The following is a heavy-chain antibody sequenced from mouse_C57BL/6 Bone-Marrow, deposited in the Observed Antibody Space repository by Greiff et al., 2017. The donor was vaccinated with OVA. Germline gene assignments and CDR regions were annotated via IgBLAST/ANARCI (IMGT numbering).Heavy chain of an antibody. D-gene: IGHD1-1*01. CDR2: IYPGSGST. V-gene: IGHV1-55*01. Sequence: QVQLQQPGAELVKPGASVKMSCKASGYTFTSYWITWVKQRPGQGLEWIGDIYPGSGSTNYNEKLKSKATLTVDTSSSTAYMQLSSLTSEDSAVYSCGIYYGSSYVCDYWGQGTTLTVSS. CDR3: GIYYGSSYVCDY. CDR1: GYTFTSYW. J-gene: IGHJ2*01.